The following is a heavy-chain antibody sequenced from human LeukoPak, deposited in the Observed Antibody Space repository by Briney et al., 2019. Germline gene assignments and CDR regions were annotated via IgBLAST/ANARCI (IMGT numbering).Heavy chain of an antibody. CDR2: XNHSGST. D-gene: IGHD2-15*01. Sequence: SETLSLTCAVYGGSFSGYYWSWIRQPPGKGLEXXXXXNHSGSTNYNPSLKSRVTISVDTSKNQFSLKLSSVTAADTAVYYCARGAPGRYCSGGSCYFDYWGQGTLVTVSS. CDR1: GGSFSGYY. CDR3: ARGAPGRYCSGGSCYFDY. V-gene: IGHV4-34*01. J-gene: IGHJ4*02.